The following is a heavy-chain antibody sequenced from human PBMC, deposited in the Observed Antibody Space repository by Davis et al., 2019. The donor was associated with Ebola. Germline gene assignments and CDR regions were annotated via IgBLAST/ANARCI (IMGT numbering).Heavy chain of an antibody. CDR3: AKSQREYNYGLDAFHI. D-gene: IGHD5-18*01. J-gene: IGHJ3*02. Sequence: ESLKISCAASGFTFRNYVMSWVRQAPGKGLEWVSRISSSGGNSYYADSVKGRFTISRDNSENTLYLQMNSLKVEDTALYYSAKSQREYNYGLDAFHIWGQGTMVTVSS. CDR2: ISSSGGNS. CDR1: GFTFRNYV. V-gene: IGHV3-23*01.